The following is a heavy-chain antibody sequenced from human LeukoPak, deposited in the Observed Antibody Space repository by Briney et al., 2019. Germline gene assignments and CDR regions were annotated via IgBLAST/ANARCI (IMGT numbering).Heavy chain of an antibody. D-gene: IGHD4-23*01. Sequence: SETLSLTCTVSGGSISSSSYYWSWIRQPPGKGLEWIGEINHSGSTNYNPSLKSRVTISVDTSKNQFSLKLSSVTAADTAVYYCARGGGSPKHYYYYMDVWGKGTTVTVSS. CDR2: INHSGST. V-gene: IGHV4-39*07. CDR1: GGSISSSSYY. J-gene: IGHJ6*03. CDR3: ARGGGSPKHYYYYMDV.